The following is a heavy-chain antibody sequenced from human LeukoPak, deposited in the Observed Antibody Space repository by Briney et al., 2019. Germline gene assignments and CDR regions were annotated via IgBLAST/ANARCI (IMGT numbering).Heavy chain of an antibody. CDR1: GFTVSSNY. CDR3: ARAGSYGTLDY. J-gene: IGHJ4*02. V-gene: IGHV3-66*01. CDR2: IYSGGST. D-gene: IGHD5-18*01. Sequence: GGSLRLSCAASGFTVSSNYMSWVRQAPGKGLEWVSVIYSGGSTYYADSVKGRFTISRDNSKNTLHLQMNSLRAEDTAVYYCARAGSYGTLDYWGQGTLVTVSS.